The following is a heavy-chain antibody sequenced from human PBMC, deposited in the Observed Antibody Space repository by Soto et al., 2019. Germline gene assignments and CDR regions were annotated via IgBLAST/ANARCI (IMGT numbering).Heavy chain of an antibody. Sequence: LRLSCAASGFTFSSYGMHWVRQAPGKGLEWVAVIWYDGSNKYYADSVKGRFTISRDNSKNTLYLQMNSLRAEDTAVYYCARDIYSGPYCSGGSCEMGYWGQGTLVTVSS. J-gene: IGHJ4*02. CDR1: GFTFSSYG. CDR2: IWYDGSNK. D-gene: IGHD2-15*01. CDR3: ARDIYSGPYCSGGSCEMGY. V-gene: IGHV3-33*01.